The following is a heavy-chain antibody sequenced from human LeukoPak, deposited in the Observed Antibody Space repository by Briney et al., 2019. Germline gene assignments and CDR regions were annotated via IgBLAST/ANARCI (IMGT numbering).Heavy chain of an antibody. V-gene: IGHV3-30*04. D-gene: IGHD3-10*01. CDR2: ISYDGSNK. J-gene: IGHJ4*02. CDR1: GFTFSSYA. CDR3: ARDPYGSGSYYFDY. Sequence: GGSLRLSCAASGFTFSSYAMHWVRQAPGKGLEWVAVISYDGSNKYYADSVKGRFTISRDNSKNTLYLQMNSLRAEDTAVYYCARDPYGSGSYYFDYWGQETLVTVSS.